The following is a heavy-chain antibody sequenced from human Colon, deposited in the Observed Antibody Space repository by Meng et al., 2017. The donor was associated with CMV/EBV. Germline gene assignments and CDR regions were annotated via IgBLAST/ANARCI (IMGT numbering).Heavy chain of an antibody. CDR2: INPSGDGT. J-gene: IGHJ5*02. Sequence: KLSCKASGYIFTSYHIHWVRQAPGQGLEWMGIINPSGDGTSYAQKFQGRVTMTSDTSTSTVYMELNSLRSEDTAMYYCARDRSADPWGQGTLVTVSS. V-gene: IGHV1-46*01. CDR3: ARDRSADP. CDR1: GYIFTSYH.